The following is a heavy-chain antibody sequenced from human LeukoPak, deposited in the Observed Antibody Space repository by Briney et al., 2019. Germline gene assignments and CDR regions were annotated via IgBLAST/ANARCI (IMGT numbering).Heavy chain of an antibody. CDR1: GGSISSGDYY. Sequence: SQTLPLTCTVSGGSISSGDYYWSWIRQPPGKGLEWIGYIYYSGSTYYNPSLKSRVTISVDTSKNQFSLKLSSVTAADTAVYYCARDLRHYYGSGSYYDYFDYWGQGTLVTVSS. CDR3: ARDLRHYYGSGSYYDYFDY. D-gene: IGHD3-10*01. V-gene: IGHV4-30-4*01. J-gene: IGHJ4*02. CDR2: IYYSGST.